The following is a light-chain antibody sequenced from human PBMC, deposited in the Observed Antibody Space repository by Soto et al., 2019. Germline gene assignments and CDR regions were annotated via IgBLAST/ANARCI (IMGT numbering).Light chain of an antibody. CDR2: GAS. CDR1: QSINKY. CDR3: QQTYSTPFT. J-gene: IGKJ3*01. Sequence: DIQMTQSPSSLSASVGDRVTITCRASQSINKYINWYQQKPGKAPNLLINGASSLQSGVPSRFSGSGSGTDSTLTISNLQPEDFATYYCQQTYSTPFTFGPGTKVDIK. V-gene: IGKV1-39*01.